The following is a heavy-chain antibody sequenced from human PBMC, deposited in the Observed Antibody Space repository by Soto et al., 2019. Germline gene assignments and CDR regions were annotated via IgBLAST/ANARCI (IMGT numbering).Heavy chain of an antibody. J-gene: IGHJ4*02. CDR3: GRGRSGQIVVFY. Sequence: ASVKVSCKASGYTFTGHYIHWVRQAPEQGPEWMGEIGPETGATRYAQKFQGRVTMTRDMSITTVYMELNNLSPDDTAVYYCGRGRSGQIVVFYWGQGTQVTVYS. V-gene: IGHV1-2*02. D-gene: IGHD1-26*01. CDR1: GYTFTGHY. CDR2: IGPETGAT.